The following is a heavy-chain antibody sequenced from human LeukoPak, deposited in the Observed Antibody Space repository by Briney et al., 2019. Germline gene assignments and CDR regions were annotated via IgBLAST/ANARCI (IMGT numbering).Heavy chain of an antibody. D-gene: IGHD2-21*02. CDR2: ISGSSDGT. V-gene: IGHV3-23*01. CDR3: VREDTPATANY. J-gene: IGHJ4*02. CDR1: GFTFSSTA. Sequence: GGSLRLSCAASGFTFSSTAMSRVRQTPGKGLEWVSTISGSSDGTYYADSVRGRFTISRDSSQNTLYLQMYSLRVEDTAVYYCVREDTPATANYWGQGTLVTISS.